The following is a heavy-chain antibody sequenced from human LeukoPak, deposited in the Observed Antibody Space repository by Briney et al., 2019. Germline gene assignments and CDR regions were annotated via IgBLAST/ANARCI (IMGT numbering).Heavy chain of an antibody. V-gene: IGHV3-7*04. CDR3: ARAEEQRWGYVDY. D-gene: IGHD5-24*01. CDR1: GFTFSSYW. J-gene: IGHJ4*02. CDR2: IKQDGSDK. Sequence: GGSLRLSCAASGFTFSSYWMTWVRQAPGKGLEWVANIKQDGSDKYYVDSVKGRFTISRDNAKNSLYLQMNSLRDEDTAVYYCARAEEQRWGYVDYWGQGILVTVSS.